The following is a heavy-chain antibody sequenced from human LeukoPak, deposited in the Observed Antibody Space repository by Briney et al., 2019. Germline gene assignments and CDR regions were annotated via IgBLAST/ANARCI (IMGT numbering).Heavy chain of an antibody. CDR1: GGSISSSLFY. D-gene: IGHD5-18*01. J-gene: IGHJ4*02. CDR3: ARAGPGYSHGYTPFSFDS. Sequence: PSETLSLACTVSGGSISSSLFYWGWIRQPPGKGLEWIGSIYYSGSTYYNPSLKSRVTISVDTSKNLFSLKLSSVTAADTAVYYCARAGPGYSHGYTPFSFDSWGQGTLVTVSS. CDR2: IYYSGST. V-gene: IGHV4-39*07.